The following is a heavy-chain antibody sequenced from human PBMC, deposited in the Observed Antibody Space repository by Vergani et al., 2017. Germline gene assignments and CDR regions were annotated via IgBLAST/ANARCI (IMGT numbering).Heavy chain of an antibody. CDR1: GFTFSSAW. J-gene: IGHJ3*01. Sequence: EVQPVESGGGLVKPGGSLRLSCTTSGFTFSSAWMNWVRQAPGKGLEWVSFVSTGTKSQSYAESVKGRFTISRDSAKNSLYLQMDSLRAEDTAVYYCAREYSSKSGRAFDFWGQGTKVTVSS. V-gene: IGHV3-48*01. CDR2: VSTGTKSQ. D-gene: IGHD2-2*01. CDR3: AREYSSKSGRAFDF.